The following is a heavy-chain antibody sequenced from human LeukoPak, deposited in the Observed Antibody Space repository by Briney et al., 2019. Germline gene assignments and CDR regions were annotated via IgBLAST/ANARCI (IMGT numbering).Heavy chain of an antibody. Sequence: GGPLRLSCAASGFTFSNYAMSWVRQAPGKGLEWVSGISGSGDTTYYADSEKGRFTISRDNSRNTLFLQMNSLRVEDTAVYFCARESFRALAGYLDYWGQGSLVIVSS. J-gene: IGHJ4*02. CDR3: ARESFRALAGYLDY. D-gene: IGHD6-19*01. CDR2: ISGSGDTT. V-gene: IGHV3-23*01. CDR1: GFTFSNYA.